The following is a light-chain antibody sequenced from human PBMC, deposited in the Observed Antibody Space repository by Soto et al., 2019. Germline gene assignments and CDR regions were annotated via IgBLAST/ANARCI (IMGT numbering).Light chain of an antibody. J-gene: IGLJ3*02. CDR3: GTLDSRLSAGV. CDR1: SSNIGNNY. CDR2: DNN. Sequence: QSVLTQPPSVSAAPGQKVTIFCSGSSSNIGNNYVSWYQQIPGTAPQLLIYDNNQRPSGIPARFSGSKSGTSATLGITGLQTGDEADYYCGTLDSRLSAGVFGGGTKPAVL. V-gene: IGLV1-51*01.